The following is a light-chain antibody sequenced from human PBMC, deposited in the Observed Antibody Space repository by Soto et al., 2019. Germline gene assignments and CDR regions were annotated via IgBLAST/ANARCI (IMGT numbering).Light chain of an antibody. V-gene: IGKV1-33*01. CDR2: DAS. CDR3: QQYENLPLT. J-gene: IGKJ4*01. Sequence: DIQMTQSPSSLSASVGDRVTLTCQASQGISNYLNWYQQKPGKAPKLLIYDASNLETGVPSRFSGSASGTDFTFTITTLQPEDVATYYCQQYENLPLTFGGGTKVDIK. CDR1: QGISNY.